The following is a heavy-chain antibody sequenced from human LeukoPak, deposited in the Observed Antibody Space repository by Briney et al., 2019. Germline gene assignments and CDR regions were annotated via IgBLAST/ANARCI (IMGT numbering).Heavy chain of an antibody. Sequence: GGSLRLSCAASGFTFSSYAMSWVRQAPGKGLEWVSAISGSGGSTYYADSVKGRFTISRDNSKNTLHLQMNSLRAEDTAVYYCATSRYGSGGFDYWGQGTLVTVSS. J-gene: IGHJ4*02. CDR3: ATSRYGSGGFDY. CDR1: GFTFSSYA. V-gene: IGHV3-23*01. D-gene: IGHD3-10*01. CDR2: ISGSGGST.